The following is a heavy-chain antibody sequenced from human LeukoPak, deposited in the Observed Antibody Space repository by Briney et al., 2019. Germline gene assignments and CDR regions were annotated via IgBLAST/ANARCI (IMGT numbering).Heavy chain of an antibody. J-gene: IGHJ6*03. CDR1: GFTFSNAW. CDR2: IKQDGSEK. Sequence: GGSLRLSCAASGFTFSNAWMSWVRQAPGKGLEWVANIKQDGSEKYYVDSVKGRFTISRDNAKNSLYLQMNSLRAEDTAVYYCARGMTCGGDCYPEDYYYYYYMDVRGKGTTVTVSS. CDR3: ARGMTCGGDCYPEDYYYYYYMDV. V-gene: IGHV3-7*01. D-gene: IGHD2-21*02.